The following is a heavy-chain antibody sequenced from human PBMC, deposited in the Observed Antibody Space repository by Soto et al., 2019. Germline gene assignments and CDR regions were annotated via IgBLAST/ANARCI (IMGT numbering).Heavy chain of an antibody. D-gene: IGHD5-12*01. CDR2: IYYSGSN. CDR3: AKVPGGYDYFDY. J-gene: IGHJ4*02. V-gene: IGHV4-31*03. Sequence: QVQLQESGPGLVKPSQTLSLTCTVSGGSISSGGYYWSWIRQHPGKGLEWIGYIYYSGSNYYNPTLNSRVSIPVDTSKNQFSRKLSSVTAAETAVYYCAKVPGGYDYFDYWGQGTLVTVSS. CDR1: GGSISSGGYY.